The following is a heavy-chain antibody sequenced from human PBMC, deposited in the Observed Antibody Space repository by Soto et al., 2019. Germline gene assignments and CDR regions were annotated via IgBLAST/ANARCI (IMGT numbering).Heavy chain of an antibody. Sequence: GKSLKISCTGFGYTFTTFWISWVRQMPGKGLEWMGRIDPGDTYATYSPAFKGHVTISADKATSTAYLQWSSLKASDTAMYFCARIYCTTTTCDSWFDPWGQGTLVT. V-gene: IGHV5-10-1*01. CDR2: IDPGDTYA. CDR3: ARIYCTTTTCDSWFDP. J-gene: IGHJ5*02. D-gene: IGHD2-2*01. CDR1: GYTFTTFW.